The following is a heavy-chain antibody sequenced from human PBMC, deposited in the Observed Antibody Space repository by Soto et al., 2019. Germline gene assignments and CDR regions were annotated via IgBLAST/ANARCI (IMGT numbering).Heavy chain of an antibody. CDR1: GFKFSNYA. V-gene: IGHV3-23*01. CDR2: ISATGGGT. D-gene: IGHD3-16*01. CDR3: AKDRRAGGNSAFYFDF. Sequence: GASLRLSCAASGFKFSNYAMSWVRQAPGEGLEWVSLISATGGGTYYADSVKGRFTISRDNYHNTLYLQVHSLTAEDTAVYYCAKDRRAGGNSAFYFDFWGQGA. J-gene: IGHJ4*02.